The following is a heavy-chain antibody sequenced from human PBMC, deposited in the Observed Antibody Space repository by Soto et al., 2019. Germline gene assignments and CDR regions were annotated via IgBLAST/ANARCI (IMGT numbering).Heavy chain of an antibody. J-gene: IGHJ3*01. CDR3: ARISARRNDFDV. CDR2: ITPYNGNT. Sequence: QVQLVQSGAEVKNPGASVKVSCQASNYLFGAFGISWVRQAPGQGLEWMGWITPYNGNTHYAEKFQDRVTMTADKYTNTAYMEVRRLTSDDTAVYFCARISARRNDFDVWGQGTVVTVSS. CDR1: NYLFGAFG. V-gene: IGHV1-18*01.